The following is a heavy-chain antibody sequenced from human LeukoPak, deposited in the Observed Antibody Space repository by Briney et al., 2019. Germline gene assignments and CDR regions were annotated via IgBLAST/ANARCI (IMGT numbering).Heavy chain of an antibody. CDR2: INHSGSA. J-gene: IGHJ3*02. V-gene: IGHV4-34*01. CDR3: AGQGVNTTIVQVMYAFDI. D-gene: IGHD5-18*01. CDR1: GDFCSGYN. Sequence: SETLSLTGAVYGDFCSGYNWSWIRQPPGKGLEWIGEINHSGSANYNPSLKSRPTISINTSKNQFSLKLSSVTAADTAVYYCAGQGVNTTIVQVMYAFDIWGQGTMVTVSS.